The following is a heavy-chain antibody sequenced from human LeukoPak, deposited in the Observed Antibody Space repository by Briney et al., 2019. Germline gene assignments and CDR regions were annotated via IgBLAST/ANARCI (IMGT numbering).Heavy chain of an antibody. J-gene: IGHJ4*02. CDR3: AKVGRYFDWLPFPDY. D-gene: IGHD3-9*01. CDR1: GFTFSSYW. V-gene: IGHV3-7*01. Sequence: PGGSLRLSCAASGFTFSSYWMSWVRQAPGKGLEWVANIKQDGSEKYYVDSVKGRFTISRDNSKNTLYLQMNSLRAEDTAVYYCAKVGRYFDWLPFPDYWGQGTLVTVSS. CDR2: IKQDGSEK.